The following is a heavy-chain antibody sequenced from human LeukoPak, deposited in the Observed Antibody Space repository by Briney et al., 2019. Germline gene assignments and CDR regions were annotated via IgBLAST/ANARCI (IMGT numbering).Heavy chain of an antibody. V-gene: IGHV3-53*01. CDR2: LYTGGRT. CDR3: ARGGVNYWNPRY. J-gene: IGHJ4*02. CDR1: RFTVSSHY. Sequence: QAGGSLRLSCVASRFTVSSHYMSWVRQAPGKGLEWVSLLYTGGRTYYANSVEGRFTIPRDDSKNTVYLHMNTVRAEDTAMYYCARGGVNYWNPRYWGQGTLVTVSS. D-gene: IGHD1-1*01.